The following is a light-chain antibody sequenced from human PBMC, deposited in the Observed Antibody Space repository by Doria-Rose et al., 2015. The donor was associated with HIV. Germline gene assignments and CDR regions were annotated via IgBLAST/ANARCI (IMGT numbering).Light chain of an antibody. CDR1: NSNIGNNY. CDR2: DNI. V-gene: IGLV1-51*01. Sequence: SAAPGQKVTISCSGSNSNIGNNYVSWYQQLPGTAPKLLIYDNIKRPSGIPDRFSGSESGTSATLGITGLQTGDEADYYCGTWDSSLTAYVFGTGTKVTVL. CDR3: GTWDSSLTAYV. J-gene: IGLJ1*01.